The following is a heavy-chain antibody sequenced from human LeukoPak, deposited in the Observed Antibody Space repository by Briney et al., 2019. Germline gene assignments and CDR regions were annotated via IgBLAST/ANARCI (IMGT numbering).Heavy chain of an antibody. J-gene: IGHJ4*02. CDR3: ARDGTSTDDY. Sequence: GASVNVSCKASGYTFSNFGISWVRQAPGQGLGWMGWISGNNDNPNYGQKFQGRLTVTTDSSTSTAYMELRNLRSDDTAVYYCARDGTSTDDYWGQGTLVTVSS. V-gene: IGHV1-18*01. D-gene: IGHD2-2*01. CDR2: ISGNNDNP. CDR1: GYTFSNFG.